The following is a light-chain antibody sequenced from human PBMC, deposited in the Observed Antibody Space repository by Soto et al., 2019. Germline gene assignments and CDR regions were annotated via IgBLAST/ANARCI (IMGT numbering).Light chain of an antibody. CDR3: QQANGFPHP. CDR2: AAS. CDR1: QDIRSW. J-gene: IGKJ2*01. Sequence: DVQMTQSPSSVSASVGDRVTITCRASQDIRSWLTWYQQKPGQAPKLLIYAASTLQNGVPSRFSGTGSGTDFTLPITGLQPEDFAPYYCQQANGFPHPFGQGTRLAIK. V-gene: IGKV1-12*01.